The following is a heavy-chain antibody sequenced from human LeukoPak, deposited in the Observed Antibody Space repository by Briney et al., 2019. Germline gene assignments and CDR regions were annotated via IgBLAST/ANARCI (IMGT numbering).Heavy chain of an antibody. V-gene: IGHV1-18*01. J-gene: IGHJ6*03. Sequence: GASVKLSCKASGYTFASFGITWVRQAPGQGLGWMGWINTHNGDTNYAQKLQGRVTMTTDTSTSTAYMELRSLRSDDTAVYYCARDGYRLSGYFYYMDVWGKGTTVTVSS. CDR2: INTHNGDT. CDR3: ARDGYRLSGYFYYMDV. CDR1: GYTFASFG. D-gene: IGHD2-2*03.